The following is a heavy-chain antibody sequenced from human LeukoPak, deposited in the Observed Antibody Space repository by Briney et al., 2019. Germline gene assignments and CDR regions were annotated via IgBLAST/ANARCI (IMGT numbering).Heavy chain of an antibody. CDR3: ARDRGGSYLRGAKDY. J-gene: IGHJ4*02. CDR1: EGTFNNYG. Sequence: ASVKVSCKASEGTFNNYGVTWVRQAPGQGLEWMGRIIPILSLPNYAQKFQGRVTMTRDTSISTAYMEVSRLRSDDTAVFYCARDRGGSYLRGAKDYWGQGTLVTVSS. D-gene: IGHD1-26*01. CDR2: IIPILSLP. V-gene: IGHV1-69*04.